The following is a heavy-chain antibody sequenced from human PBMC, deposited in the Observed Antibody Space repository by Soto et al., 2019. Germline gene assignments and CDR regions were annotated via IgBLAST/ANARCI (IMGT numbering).Heavy chain of an antibody. CDR3: ARSPRSSPYFDY. CDR1: GYTFSNFW. D-gene: IGHD6-13*01. CDR2: IYPGDYET. V-gene: IGHV5-51*01. Sequence: GESLKISCQCSGYTFSNFWIAWVRQLPGKGLEWMGIIYPGDYETRYSPSFHGKVTISADRSIGTAYLQWSSLEASDSAFYFCARSPRSSPYFDYWGQGALVTVSA. J-gene: IGHJ4*02.